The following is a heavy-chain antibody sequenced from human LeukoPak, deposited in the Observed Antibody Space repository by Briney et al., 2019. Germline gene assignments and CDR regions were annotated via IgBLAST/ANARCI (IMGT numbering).Heavy chain of an antibody. CDR2: IIPIFGTA. CDR3: ARDTYDFWSGYGTFTYNWFDP. CDR1: GGTFSSYA. D-gene: IGHD3-3*01. J-gene: IGHJ5*02. Sequence: ASVKVSCKASGGTFSSYAISWVRQAPGQGLEWMGGIIPIFGTANYAQKFQGRVTITTDESTSTAYMELSSLRSEDTAVYYCARDTYDFWSGYGTFTYNWFDPWGQEPWSPSPQ. V-gene: IGHV1-69*05.